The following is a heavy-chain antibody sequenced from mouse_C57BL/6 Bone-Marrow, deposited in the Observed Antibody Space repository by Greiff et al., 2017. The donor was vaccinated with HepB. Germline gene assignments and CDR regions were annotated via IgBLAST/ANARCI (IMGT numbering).Heavy chain of an antibody. CDR2: IYPGDGDT. J-gene: IGHJ2*01. D-gene: IGHD2-4*01. CDR3: ASDYDRLL. Sequence: VQLQQSGPELVKPGASVKISCKASGYAFSSSWMNWVKQRPGKGLEWIGRIYPGDGDTNYNGKFKGKATLTADKSSSTAYMQLSSLTSEDSAVYFRASDYDRLLWGQGTTLTVSS. V-gene: IGHV1-82*01. CDR1: GYAFSSSW.